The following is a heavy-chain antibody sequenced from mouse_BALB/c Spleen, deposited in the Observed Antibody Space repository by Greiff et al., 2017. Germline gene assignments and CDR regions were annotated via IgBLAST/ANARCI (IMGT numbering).Heavy chain of an antibody. CDR3: ARDVTVVARGRYFDV. CDR1: GFTFSDYY. D-gene: IGHD1-1*01. CDR2: ISDGGSYT. V-gene: IGHV5-4*02. Sequence: EVQLVESGGGLVKPGGSLKLSCAASGFTFSDYYMYWVRQTPEKRLEWVATISDGGSYTYYPDSVKGRFTISRDNAKNNLYLQMSSLKSEDTAMFYCARDVTVVARGRYFDVWGAGTTVTVSA. J-gene: IGHJ1*01.